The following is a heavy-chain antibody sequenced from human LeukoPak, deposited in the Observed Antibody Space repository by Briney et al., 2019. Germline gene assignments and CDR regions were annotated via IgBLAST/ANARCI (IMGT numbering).Heavy chain of an antibody. J-gene: IGHJ4*02. D-gene: IGHD7-27*01. V-gene: IGHV1-58*01. Sequence: GASVKVSCKASGFTFTSSAVQWVRQARGQRLEWIGWTVVGSGKTNYAQKFQERVTITSDMSTSTAYMELSSLRSEDTAVYYCAASPKLTGVVPAAWGWGQGALVTVSS. CDR3: AASPKLTGVVPAAWG. CDR1: GFTFTSSA. CDR2: TVVGSGKT.